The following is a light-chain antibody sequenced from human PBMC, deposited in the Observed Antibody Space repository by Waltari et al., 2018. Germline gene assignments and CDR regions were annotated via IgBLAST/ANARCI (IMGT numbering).Light chain of an antibody. CDR2: NNN. CDR1: SSNIARTT. Sequence: QSVLTQPPSASGAPGQRVTIPCSGTSSNIARTTVTWYQQIPGTAPGLLIYNNNQRPAGVPDRISGSKSGTSASLAISGLQSEDEADYYCAAWDDSLSGPVFGGGTKLTVL. V-gene: IGLV1-44*01. CDR3: AAWDDSLSGPV. J-gene: IGLJ2*01.